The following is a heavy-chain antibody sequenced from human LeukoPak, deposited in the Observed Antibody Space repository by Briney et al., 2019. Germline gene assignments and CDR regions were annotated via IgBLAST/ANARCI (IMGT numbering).Heavy chain of an antibody. CDR2: IEEDGSET. Sequence: GGSLRLSCAASGFTFSHFYMSWVRQAPGKGLEWVANIEEDGSETYYVDSVKGRFTISRDNARNSLYLQMNSLRAEDTAVYYCARCIALAGIVYAFDMWGQGTMVTVSS. CDR1: GFTFSHFY. J-gene: IGHJ3*02. CDR3: ARCIALAGIVYAFDM. V-gene: IGHV3-7*01. D-gene: IGHD6-19*01.